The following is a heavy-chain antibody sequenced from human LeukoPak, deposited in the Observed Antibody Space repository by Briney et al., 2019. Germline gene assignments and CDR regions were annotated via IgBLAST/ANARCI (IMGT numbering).Heavy chain of an antibody. J-gene: IGHJ4*02. V-gene: IGHV4-30-4*01. CDR2: IYYSGST. D-gene: IGHD3-10*01. Sequence: PSETLSLTCTVSGGSISSGDYYWSWIRQPRGKGLAWIGYIYYSGSTYYNPSLKSRLTISIDTSKSQFSLKLSSVTAADTAVYFCARVPRDGWFGGRGDYRGQGTLVTVSS. CDR3: ARVPRDGWFGGRGDY. CDR1: GGSISSGDYY.